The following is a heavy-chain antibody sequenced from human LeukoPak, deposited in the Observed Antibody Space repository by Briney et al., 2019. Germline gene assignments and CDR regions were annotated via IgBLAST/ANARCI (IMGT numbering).Heavy chain of an antibody. J-gene: IGHJ4*02. Sequence: LPGGSLRLSCSASGFTFSSYAMRWVRQAPGKGLEYVSAISSNGGSTYYADSVKGRFTISRDNSKNTLYLQMSSLRAEDTAVYYCVKDFKTTILRGVRFDYWGRGTLVTVSS. CDR1: GFTFSSYA. D-gene: IGHD3-10*01. V-gene: IGHV3-64D*06. CDR3: VKDFKTTILRGVRFDY. CDR2: ISSNGGST.